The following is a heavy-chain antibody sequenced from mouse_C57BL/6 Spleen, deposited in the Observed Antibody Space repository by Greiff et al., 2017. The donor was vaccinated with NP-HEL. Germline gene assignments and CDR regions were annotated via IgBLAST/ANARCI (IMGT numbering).Heavy chain of an antibody. CDR1: GFAFTNYL. CDR3: ARDPSYAMDY. J-gene: IGHJ4*01. CDR2: INPGSGGT. Sequence: QVQLQQSGAELVRPGTSVKVSCKASGFAFTNYLIEWVKQRPGQGLEWIGVINPGSGGTNYNEKFKGKATLTADKSSSTAYMQLSSLTSEDSAVYFCARDPSYAMDYWGQGTSVTVSS. V-gene: IGHV1-54*01.